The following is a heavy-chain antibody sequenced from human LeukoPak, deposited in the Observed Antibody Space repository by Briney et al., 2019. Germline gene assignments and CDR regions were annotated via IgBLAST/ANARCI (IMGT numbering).Heavy chain of an antibody. V-gene: IGHV3-23*01. CDR1: GFTFNNYV. D-gene: IGHD4-17*01. CDR3: ARDYADYVGYFFFDY. CDR2: ISGGGETT. J-gene: IGHJ4*02. Sequence: GGSLRLSCAASGFTFNNYVMNWVRRAPGKGLEWVSSISGGGETTYYADSAKGRFTISRDNSQNTLYLQMNSLRAEDTAVYYCARDYADYVGYFFFDYWGQGTLVTVSS.